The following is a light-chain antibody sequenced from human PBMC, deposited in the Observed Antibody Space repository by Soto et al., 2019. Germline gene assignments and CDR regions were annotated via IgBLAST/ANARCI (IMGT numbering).Light chain of an antibody. Sequence: QSVLTQEASVSGTVGQKVTLSCTGNSNNVGSYAVGWYQQISHGAPKTVMFGNSLPSGIPDRFSGSKSGTTASLTISGLQAEDEADYYCCSFAGSSTFAVVFGGGTKLTVL. V-gene: IGLV2-23*03. J-gene: IGLJ2*01. CDR2: GN. CDR1: SNNVGSYA. CDR3: CSFAGSSTFAVV.